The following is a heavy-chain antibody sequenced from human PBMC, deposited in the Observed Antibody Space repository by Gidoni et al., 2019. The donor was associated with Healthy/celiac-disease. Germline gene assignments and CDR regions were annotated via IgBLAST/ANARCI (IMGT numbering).Heavy chain of an antibody. CDR2: INPSGGST. Sequence: QVQLVQSGAEVKKPGASVKVSCQASGYTFTSYYMPWVRQAPGQGLEWMGIINPSGGSTSYAQKFQGRVTMTRDTSTSTVYMELSSLRSEDTAVYYCARDQIAARPEGLYYYGMDVWGQGTTVTVSS. D-gene: IGHD6-6*01. J-gene: IGHJ6*02. CDR1: GYTFTSYY. CDR3: ARDQIAARPEGLYYYGMDV. V-gene: IGHV1-46*01.